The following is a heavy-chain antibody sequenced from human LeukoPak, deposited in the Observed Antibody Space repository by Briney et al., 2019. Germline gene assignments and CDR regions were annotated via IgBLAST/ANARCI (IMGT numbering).Heavy chain of an antibody. Sequence: SETLSLTCTVSGGSISSYYWSWIRQPPGKGLEWIGYIYYSGSTNYNPSLKSRVTMSVDTSKNQFSLKLSSVTAADTAVYYCARVLYDGSGSYYTSPFFDPWGQGTLVTVSS. CDR1: GGSISSYY. D-gene: IGHD3-10*01. CDR3: ARVLYDGSGSYYTSPFFDP. J-gene: IGHJ5*02. V-gene: IGHV4-59*12. CDR2: IYYSGST.